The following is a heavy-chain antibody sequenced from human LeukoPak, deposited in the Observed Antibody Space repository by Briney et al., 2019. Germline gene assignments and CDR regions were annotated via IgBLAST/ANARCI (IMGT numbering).Heavy chain of an antibody. D-gene: IGHD5-18*01. CDR2: ISSSGTSI. J-gene: IGHJ3*01. CDR1: GFTVSSNY. Sequence: PGGSLRLSCAASGFTVSSNYMNWVRQAPGKGLEWVAYISSSGTSIHYADSVEGRFTVSRDNAKNSVYLQMNSLRAEDTTVYYCARGGNYGYLWNAFDLWGQGTMVTVSS. V-gene: IGHV3-48*03. CDR3: ARGGNYGYLWNAFDL.